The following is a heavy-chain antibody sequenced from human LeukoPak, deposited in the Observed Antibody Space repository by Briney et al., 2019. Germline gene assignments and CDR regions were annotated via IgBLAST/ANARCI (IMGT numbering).Heavy chain of an antibody. CDR1: GGTFSSYA. CDR2: IIPIFGTA. CDR3: ASASPRYREIWFGESPPNYYYYMDV. Sequence: GASVKVSCKASGGTFSSYAISWVRQAPGQGLKWMGGIIPIFGTANYAQKFQGRVTITTDESTSTAYMELSSLRSEDTAVYYCASASPRYREIWFGESPPNYYYYMDVWGKGTTVTVSS. J-gene: IGHJ6*03. V-gene: IGHV1-69*05. D-gene: IGHD3-10*01.